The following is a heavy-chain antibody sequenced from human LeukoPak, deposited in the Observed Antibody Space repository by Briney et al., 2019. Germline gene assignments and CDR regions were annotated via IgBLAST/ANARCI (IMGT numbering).Heavy chain of an antibody. CDR2: IYYSGST. CDR1: GGSISSSSYY. J-gene: IGHJ4*02. Sequence: SETLSLTCTVSGGSISSSSYYWGWIRQPPGKGLEWIGSIYYSGSTYYNPSLKSRVTISVDTSKNQFSLKLSSVTAADTAVYYCARTLRRVNQIDYWGQGTLVTVSS. CDR3: ARTLRRVNQIDY. D-gene: IGHD3-16*01. V-gene: IGHV4-39*01.